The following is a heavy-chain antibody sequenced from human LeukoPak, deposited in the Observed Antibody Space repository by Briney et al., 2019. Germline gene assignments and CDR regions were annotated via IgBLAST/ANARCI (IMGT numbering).Heavy chain of an antibody. D-gene: IGHD3-22*01. Sequence: ASVKVSCKASGYTFTSHDFNSVRQATGQGLEWMGWMNPNSGNTGYAQKFQGRVTMTRNTSISTAYMELSSLRSEDTAVYYCARGMGSGSYPAAYSCDYWGQGTLVTVSS. CDR3: ARGMGSGSYPAAYSCDY. J-gene: IGHJ4*02. CDR2: MNPNSGNT. CDR1: GYTFTSHD. V-gene: IGHV1-8*01.